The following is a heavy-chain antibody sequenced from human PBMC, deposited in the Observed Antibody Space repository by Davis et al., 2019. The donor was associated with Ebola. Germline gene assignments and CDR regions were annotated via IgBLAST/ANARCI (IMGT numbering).Heavy chain of an antibody. Sequence: GESLKISCAASGFTVSSNYMSWVRQAPGKGLEWVSVIYSGGSTYYADSVKGRFTISRDNSKNTLYLQMNSLRAEDTAVYYCARDPYLDYGDYPYGMDVWGQGTTVTVSS. D-gene: IGHD4-17*01. CDR1: GFTVSSNY. CDR2: IYSGGST. CDR3: ARDPYLDYGDYPYGMDV. J-gene: IGHJ6*02. V-gene: IGHV3-53*01.